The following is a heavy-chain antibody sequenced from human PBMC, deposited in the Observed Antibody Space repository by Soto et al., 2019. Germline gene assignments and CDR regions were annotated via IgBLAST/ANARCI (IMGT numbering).Heavy chain of an antibody. V-gene: IGHV3-7*04. CDR3: ARANFEI. Sequence: EVQLVESGGGLVQPGGSLRLSCAPSGFTLNNLWMSWVRQAPGKGLGWVANIKPDGSENSYVNSVMGRFTISRDNATISVHLQMNTLRAEDTAVYSSARANFEIRGQGTLVTVSS. J-gene: IGHJ4*02. CDR2: IKPDGSEN. CDR1: GFTLNNLW.